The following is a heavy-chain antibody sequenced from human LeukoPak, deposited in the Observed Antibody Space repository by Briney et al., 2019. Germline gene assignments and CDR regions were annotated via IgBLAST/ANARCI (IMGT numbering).Heavy chain of an antibody. V-gene: IGHV4-30-4*01. CDR2: IYSSGTT. CDR3: ARGPWLQLRAFDI. Sequence: PSEILSLTCTVSGGSISSGDFYWNWVRQPPGKGLEWIGYIYSSGTTYYNPSLKSRVTISVDTSKNQLSLKLSSVTAADTAVYYCARGPWLQLRAFDIWGQGTMVTVSS. D-gene: IGHD5-24*01. J-gene: IGHJ3*02. CDR1: GGSISSGDFY.